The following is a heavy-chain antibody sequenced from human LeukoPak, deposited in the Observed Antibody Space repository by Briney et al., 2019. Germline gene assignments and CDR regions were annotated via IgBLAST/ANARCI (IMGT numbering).Heavy chain of an antibody. CDR1: GFTFSSYA. CDR3: ASTYGSGSPIDY. V-gene: IGHV3-30-3*01. Sequence: GGSLRLSCAASGFTFSSYAMHWVRQAPGKGLEWVAVISYDGSNKYYADFVKGRFTISRDNYKNTLYLQMNSLRAEDTAVYYCASTYGSGSPIDYWGQGTLVTVSS. J-gene: IGHJ4*02. D-gene: IGHD3-10*01. CDR2: ISYDGSNK.